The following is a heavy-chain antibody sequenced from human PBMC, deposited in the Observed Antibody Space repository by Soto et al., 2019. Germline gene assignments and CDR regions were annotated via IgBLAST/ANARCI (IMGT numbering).Heavy chain of an antibody. D-gene: IGHD2-21*01. CDR3: AASCVGCGGFNYYGMDV. Sequence: QVQLQESGPGLVKPSQTLSLTCSVSGASISSGGYYWNWIRQHPGKGLEWLGYIYYSGTTYYNPSLKSRVTISVDASKNQFSLKRSSVTAADMAVYYCAASCVGCGGFNYYGMDVWGQGTTVTVSS. V-gene: IGHV4-31*03. CDR1: GASISSGGYY. J-gene: IGHJ6*02. CDR2: IYYSGTT.